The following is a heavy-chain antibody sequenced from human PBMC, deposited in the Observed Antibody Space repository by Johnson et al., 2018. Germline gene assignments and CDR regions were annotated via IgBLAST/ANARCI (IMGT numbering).Heavy chain of an antibody. CDR1: GFVFTNAW. Sequence: EVQLGEAGGGLVKPGGSLRLSCVASGFVFTNAWMNWVRQAPGKGLEWVGLIKSKTDGGTTDYAAPVKDRFTISRDDSKNTLYLEMHSLKTEDTAGYYCTTVYSSGWYTAFDIWGQGTMVTVSS. J-gene: IGHJ3*02. D-gene: IGHD6-19*01. V-gene: IGHV3-15*07. CDR2: IKSKTDGGTT. CDR3: TTVYSSGWYTAFDI.